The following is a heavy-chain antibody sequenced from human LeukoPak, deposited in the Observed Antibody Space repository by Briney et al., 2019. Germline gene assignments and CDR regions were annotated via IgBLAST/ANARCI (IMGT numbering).Heavy chain of an antibody. CDR3: ARDIFRDGYIFDY. CDR2: IWYDGSNK. V-gene: IGHV3-33*01. Sequence: KSGGSLRLSCAASGFTFSSYGMHWVRQAPGKGLEWVAVIWYDGSNKYYADSVKGRFTISRDNSKNTLYLQMNSLRAEDTAVYYCARDIFRDGYIFDYWGQGTLVTVSS. CDR1: GFTFSSYG. D-gene: IGHD5-24*01. J-gene: IGHJ4*02.